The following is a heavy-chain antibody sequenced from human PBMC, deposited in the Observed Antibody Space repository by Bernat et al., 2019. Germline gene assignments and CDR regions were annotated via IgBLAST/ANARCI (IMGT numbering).Heavy chain of an antibody. D-gene: IGHD2-21*01. CDR2: MTVGGTT. Sequence: EVRLVDPGGALVQPGGSLRLSCSASGFTIGTFAMSWVRQAPGKGLEWVSAMTVGGTTYYADSVNGRVSISRDNSKNMLFMQMNSRTAEDTAVYYCAKFRGQLIRHYYMNVWGEGNTVTVS. J-gene: IGHJ6*03. V-gene: IGHV3-23*04. CDR3: AKFRGQLIRHYYMNV. CDR1: GFTIGTFA.